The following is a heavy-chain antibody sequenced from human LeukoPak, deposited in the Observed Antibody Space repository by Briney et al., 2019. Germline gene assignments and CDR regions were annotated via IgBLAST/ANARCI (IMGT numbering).Heavy chain of an antibody. D-gene: IGHD3-22*01. CDR2: ISYDGSNK. CDR1: GFTFSSYG. V-gene: IGHV3-30*18. CDR3: AKEGVGGDSSGFSLSH. Sequence: GRSLRLSCAASGFTFSSYGMHWVRQAPGKGLEWVAVISYDGSNKYYADSVKGRFTISRDNSKNTLYLQINSLRAEDTAVYYCAKEGVGGDSSGFSLSHWGQGTLVTVSS. J-gene: IGHJ4*02.